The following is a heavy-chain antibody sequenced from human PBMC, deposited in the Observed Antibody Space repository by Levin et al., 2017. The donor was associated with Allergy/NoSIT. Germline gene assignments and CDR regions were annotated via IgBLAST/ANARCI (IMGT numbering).Heavy chain of an antibody. CDR3: ARDPQYSGYDQASY. J-gene: IGHJ4*02. CDR2: IYYSGST. D-gene: IGHD5-12*01. Sequence: SETLSLTCTVSGGSISSGGYYWSWIRQHPGKGLEWIGYIYYSGSTYYNPSLKSRVTISVDTSKNQFSLKLSSVTAAVTAVYYCARDPQYSGYDQASYWGQGTLVTVSS. V-gene: IGHV4-31*03. CDR1: GGSISSGGYY.